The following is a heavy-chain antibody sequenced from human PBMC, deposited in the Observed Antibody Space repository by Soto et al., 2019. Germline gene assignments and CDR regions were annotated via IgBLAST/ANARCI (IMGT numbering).Heavy chain of an antibody. V-gene: IGHV1-69*01. Sequence: QVQLVQSGAEVKKPGSSVKVSCKASGGTFSRNAVSWMRQAPGQGLEWMGGIIPLFGTPNYAQKFQGRVAISADESTSSAYIELNSLRSEDAAVYYFATVDSIPPMYFDSWGQGTLVTVSS. D-gene: IGHD4-4*01. CDR2: IIPLFGTP. CDR1: GGTFSRNA. J-gene: IGHJ4*02. CDR3: ATVDSIPPMYFDS.